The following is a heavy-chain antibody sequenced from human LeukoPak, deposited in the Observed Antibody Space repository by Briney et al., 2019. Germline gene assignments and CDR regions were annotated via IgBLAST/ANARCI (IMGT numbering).Heavy chain of an antibody. J-gene: IGHJ3*02. D-gene: IGHD3-22*01. CDR3: AKGLIAGYYDSSGYSDDAFDI. CDR1: GFTFSNYN. CDR2: ISSSVIYI. Sequence: GGSLRLSCAVSGFTFSNYNMNWVRQAPGKGLEGVSSISSSVIYIYYADSVKGRFTISRDNSKNTLYLQMNSLRAEDTAVYYCAKGLIAGYYDSSGYSDDAFDIWGQGTMVTVSS. V-gene: IGHV3-21*04.